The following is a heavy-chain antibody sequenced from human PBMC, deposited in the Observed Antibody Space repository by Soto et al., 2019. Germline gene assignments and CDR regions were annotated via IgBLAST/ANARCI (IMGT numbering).Heavy chain of an antibody. CDR3: ARDCSGGSCYSESRAFDY. CDR1: GFTFSSYS. V-gene: IGHV3-21*01. J-gene: IGHJ4*02. Sequence: EVQLVESGGGLVKPGGSLRLSRSASGFTFSSYSMNWVRQAPGKGLEWVSSISSSSSYIYYADSVKGRFTISRDNAKNSLYLQMNSLRAEDTAVYYWARDCSGGSCYSESRAFDYWGQGTLVTVSS. CDR2: ISSSSSYI. D-gene: IGHD2-15*01.